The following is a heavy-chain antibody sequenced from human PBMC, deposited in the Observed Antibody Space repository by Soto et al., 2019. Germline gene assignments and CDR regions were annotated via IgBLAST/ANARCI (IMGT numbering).Heavy chain of an antibody. J-gene: IGHJ4*02. CDR3: ARDLGFYDSSGPHLDS. CDR2: VYYSGST. V-gene: IGHV4-59*01. Sequence: SETLSLTCTVSGGSISNYYWSWIRQPPGKGLEWIGYVYYSGSTNSHPSLKSRVTISVDTSKNQFSLKLSSVTAADTAVYFCARDLGFYDSSGPHLDSWGQGTLVTVSS. D-gene: IGHD3-22*01. CDR1: GGSISNYY.